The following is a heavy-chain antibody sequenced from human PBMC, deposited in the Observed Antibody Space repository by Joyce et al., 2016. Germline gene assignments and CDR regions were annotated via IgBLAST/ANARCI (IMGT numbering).Heavy chain of an antibody. J-gene: IGHJ3*01. Sequence: EVQLVESGGGLVKPGGSLRLSCAASGFSFRNAWVPWVRQAPGKGRAWIGHVKSKSKGGTTAYAAPVKGRFTISRDDSRDTAYLQMNSLKSEDTGVYFCVTGLCIGTACHWDDAFDVWGQGTMVTVSS. CDR2: VKSKSKGGTT. D-gene: IGHD2-2*01. CDR3: VTGLCIGTACHWDDAFDV. V-gene: IGHV3-15*01. CDR1: GFSFRNAW.